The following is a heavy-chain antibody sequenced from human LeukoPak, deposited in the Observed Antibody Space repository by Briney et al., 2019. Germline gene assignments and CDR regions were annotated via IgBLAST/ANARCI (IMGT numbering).Heavy chain of an antibody. CDR2: MKPDGSEI. V-gene: IGHV3-7*01. CDR3: ARDPQYYYDSSGYFDY. CDR1: GFTFTTYW. J-gene: IGHJ4*02. Sequence: GGSLRLSCAASGFTFTTYWMSWVRQAPGKGLEWVANMKPDGSEIFYVDSVKGRFTISRDNAKNSLCLQMNSLRAEDTAVYYCARDPQYYYDSSGYFDYWGQGTLVTVSS. D-gene: IGHD3-22*01.